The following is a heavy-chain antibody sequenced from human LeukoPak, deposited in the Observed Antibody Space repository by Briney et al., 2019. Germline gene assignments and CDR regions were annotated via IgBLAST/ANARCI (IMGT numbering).Heavy chain of an antibody. D-gene: IGHD7-27*01. Sequence: PGGSLRLSCAASGSAFSSYAMSWVRQAPGKGLEWVAIIRPDANDGSYVDSVKGRFTISRDNAKNSLYLQLNSLRAEDTAVYFCARADWGSIDYWGQGALVTVSS. CDR1: GSAFSSYA. CDR3: ARADWGSIDY. J-gene: IGHJ4*02. CDR2: IRPDANDG. V-gene: IGHV3-7*01.